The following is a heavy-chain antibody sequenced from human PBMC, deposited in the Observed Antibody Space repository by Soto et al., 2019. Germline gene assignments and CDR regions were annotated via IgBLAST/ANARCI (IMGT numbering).Heavy chain of an antibody. CDR1: GFTFSSYG. Sequence: GGSLRLSCAASGFTFSSYGMHWVRQAPGKGLEWVAVISYDGSNKYYADSVKGRFTISRDNSKNTLYLQMNSLRAEDTAVYYCARGTAPTYSSSWYAVYYGMDVWGQGTTVTVSS. CDR2: ISYDGSNK. D-gene: IGHD6-13*01. V-gene: IGHV3-30*03. J-gene: IGHJ6*02. CDR3: ARGTAPTYSSSWYAVYYGMDV.